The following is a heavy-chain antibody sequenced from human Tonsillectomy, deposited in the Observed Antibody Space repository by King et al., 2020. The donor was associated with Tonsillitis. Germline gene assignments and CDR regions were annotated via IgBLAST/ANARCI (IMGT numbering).Heavy chain of an antibody. CDR2: MSGSGDST. J-gene: IGHJ5*02. CDR3: AKITDFDFRCDP. D-gene: IGHD3/OR15-3a*01. V-gene: IGHV3-23*01. CDR1: GFTFSNYA. Sequence: VQLLESGGGLVQPGGSLRLSCAASGFTFSNYAMTWVRQAPGKGLEWVSTMSGSGDSTYYADSVKGRFTISRDNSKTTLYLQLNGLRAEETAVYYCAKITDFDFRCDPWGQGTLVTVAS.